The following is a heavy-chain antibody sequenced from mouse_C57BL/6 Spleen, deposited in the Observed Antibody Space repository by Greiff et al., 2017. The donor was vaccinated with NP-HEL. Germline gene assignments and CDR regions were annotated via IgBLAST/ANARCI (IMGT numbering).Heavy chain of an antibody. CDR3: ARDYDGSSYSYYYAIDY. CDR2: IDPANGNT. CDR1: GFNIKNTY. D-gene: IGHD1-1*01. Sequence: VQLQQSVAELVRPGASVKLSCTASGFNIKNTYMHWVKQRPEQGLEWIGRIDPANGNTKYAPKFQGKATITADTSSNTAYLQLSSLTSEDTAIYYCARDYDGSSYSYYYAIDYWGQGTSVTVSS. J-gene: IGHJ4*01. V-gene: IGHV14-3*01.